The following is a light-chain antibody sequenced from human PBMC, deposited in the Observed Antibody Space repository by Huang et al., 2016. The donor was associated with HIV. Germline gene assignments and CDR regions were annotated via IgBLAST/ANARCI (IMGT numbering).Light chain of an antibody. J-gene: IGKJ4*01. Sequence: EIVMTQSPATLSVSPGERVTLSCRASQSVSIDLAWYQQKPGQAPRLVIYGSSTRAAGIPTSVSGGGSGTEFTLTISSLQSEDFAVYYCQQYNNWPPLTFGGGTKVEIK. CDR2: GSS. V-gene: IGKV3-15*01. CDR1: QSVSID. CDR3: QQYNNWPPLT.